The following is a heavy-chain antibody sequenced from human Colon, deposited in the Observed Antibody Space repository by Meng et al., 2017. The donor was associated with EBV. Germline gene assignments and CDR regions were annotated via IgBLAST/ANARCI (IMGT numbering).Heavy chain of an antibody. J-gene: IGHJ4*02. CDR1: GASISSNNR. D-gene: IGHD5-24*01. CDR2: IYHGGNT. V-gene: IGHV4-4*02. Sequence: QVQLQESGPGLGEPSGTLSLTCAVSGASISSNNRWSWVRQPPGKGLEWIGEIYHGGNTNYNPSLKGRVTISVDRSNDQFSLSLSSVTAADTAVYYCARGNAYNAPSFDYWGQGTLVTVSS. CDR3: ARGNAYNAPSFDY.